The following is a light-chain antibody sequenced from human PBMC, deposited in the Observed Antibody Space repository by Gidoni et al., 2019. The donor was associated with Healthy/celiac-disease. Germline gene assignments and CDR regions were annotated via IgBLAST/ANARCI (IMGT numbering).Light chain of an antibody. CDR2: EVS. Sequence: QSALTQPHSVSGSPGQSVTISCTGTSSDVGSYNRVSWYQQPPGTAPKLMIYEVSNRPSGVPDRFSGSKSGNTASLTISGLQAEDEADYYCSLYTSSSTFEKVFGGGTKLTVL. CDR1: SSDVGSYNR. J-gene: IGLJ2*01. V-gene: IGLV2-18*01. CDR3: SLYTSSSTFEKV.